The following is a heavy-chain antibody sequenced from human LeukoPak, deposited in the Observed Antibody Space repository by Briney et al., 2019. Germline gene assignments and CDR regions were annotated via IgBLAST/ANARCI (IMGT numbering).Heavy chain of an antibody. V-gene: IGHV3-23*01. CDR2: ISGSGGST. CDR1: GFTFSSYA. Sequence: GGSLRLSCAASGFTFSSYAMSWVRQAPGKGLEWVSAISGSGGSTYYADSVKGRFTISRDNTKNTLYLQMNSLRAEDTAVYYCAKDGIFDDAFDIWGQGTMVTVSS. J-gene: IGHJ3*02. D-gene: IGHD2-15*01. CDR3: AKDGIFDDAFDI.